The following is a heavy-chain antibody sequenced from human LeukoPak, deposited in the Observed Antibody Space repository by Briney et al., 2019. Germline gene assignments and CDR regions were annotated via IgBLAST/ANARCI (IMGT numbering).Heavy chain of an antibody. CDR2: IYSGGDT. CDR1: EFTVYNSY. V-gene: IGHV3-53*01. D-gene: IGHD3-10*01. J-gene: IGHJ3*02. Sequence: GGSLRLSCAVSEFTVYNSYMSWVRQAPGKGLEWVSIIYSGGDTFYVDSVKGRFTISRDKSKNTLYLQMNSLRAEDTAVYYCAKDPIYYVSGRFDIWGQGTMVTVSS. CDR3: AKDPIYYVSGRFDI.